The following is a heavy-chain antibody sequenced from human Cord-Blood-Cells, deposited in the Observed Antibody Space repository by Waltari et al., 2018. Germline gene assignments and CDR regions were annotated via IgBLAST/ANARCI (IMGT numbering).Heavy chain of an antibody. D-gene: IGHD3-10*01. CDR2: TYYRSKWYN. J-gene: IGHJ2*01. CDR3: ARSASGGKGPGRYFDL. CDR1: GDSVSSNSAA. V-gene: IGHV6-1*01. Sequence: QVQLQQSGPGLVKPSQTLSLTCAISGDSVSSNSAAWNWIRQSPSRGLGWLGRTYYRSKWYNDYAVSLKRRITPNPDTSKNQFSLQLNSVTPEDTAVYCCARSASGGKGPGRYFDLWGRGTLVTVSS.